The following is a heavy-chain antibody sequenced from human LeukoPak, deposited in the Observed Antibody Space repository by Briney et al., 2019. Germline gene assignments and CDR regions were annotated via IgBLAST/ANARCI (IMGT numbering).Heavy chain of an antibody. CDR3: ASVGLYHNWFDP. V-gene: IGHV4-59*01. CDR2: IYYSGST. D-gene: IGHD1-26*01. CDR1: GGSISSYY. J-gene: IGHJ5*02. Sequence: SETLPLACTVSGGSISSYYWSWIRQPPGKGLEWIGYIYYSGSTNYNPSLKSRVTISVDTSKNQFSLKLSSVTAADTAVYYCASVGLYHNWFDPRGQGTLVTVSS.